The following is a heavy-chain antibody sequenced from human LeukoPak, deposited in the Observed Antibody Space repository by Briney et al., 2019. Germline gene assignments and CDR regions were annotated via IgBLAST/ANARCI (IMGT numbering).Heavy chain of an antibody. V-gene: IGHV4-4*09. Sequence: SETLSLTCTVSGGSISTNYWTWIRQPPGKTLDWIAFIYISGITNYNPSLESRVTMTVDTSKNQISLKLRSVTAADTAVYFCARQPEGANWFDPWGQGTLVTVSS. J-gene: IGHJ5*02. CDR3: ARQPEGANWFDP. CDR1: GGSISTNY. CDR2: IYISGIT. D-gene: IGHD1-14*01.